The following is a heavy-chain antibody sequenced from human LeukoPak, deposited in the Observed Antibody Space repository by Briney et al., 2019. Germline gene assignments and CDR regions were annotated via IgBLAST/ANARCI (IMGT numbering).Heavy chain of an antibody. Sequence: SETLSLTCTVSGGSISSYYWSWIRQPPGKGLEWIGYIYYSGSTNYNPSLKSRVTISVDTSKNQFSLKLSSVTAADTAVYYCAREYSGDCSSTSCTNYYYYYMDVWGKGTTVTVSS. CDR3: AREYSGDCSSTSCTNYYYYYMDV. J-gene: IGHJ6*03. CDR2: IYYSGST. CDR1: GGSISSYY. V-gene: IGHV4-59*01. D-gene: IGHD2-2*03.